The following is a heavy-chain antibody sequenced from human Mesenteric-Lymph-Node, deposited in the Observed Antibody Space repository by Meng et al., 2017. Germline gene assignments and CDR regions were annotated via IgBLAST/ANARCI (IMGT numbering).Heavy chain of an antibody. D-gene: IGHD2-15*01. V-gene: IGHV3-15*01. J-gene: IGHJ4*02. CDR2: IKSKTDGGTT. CDR3: TTELCSGGSCYAVFYFDY. CDR1: GFSISRNW. Sequence: GESLKISCAASGFSISRNWMSWVRQAPGKGLEWVGRIKSKTDGGTTDYAAPVKGRFTISRDDSKNTLYLQMNSLKTEDTAVYYCTTELCSGGSCYAVFYFDYWGQGTLVTVSS.